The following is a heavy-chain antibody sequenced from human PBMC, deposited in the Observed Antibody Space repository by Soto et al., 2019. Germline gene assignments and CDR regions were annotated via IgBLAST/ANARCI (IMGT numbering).Heavy chain of an antibody. D-gene: IGHD2-2*01. J-gene: IGHJ4*02. CDR1: GGSIRVCVFY. CDR3: ARIGNPDASLYFDY. V-gene: IGHV4-31*03. CDR2: TYHTGST. Sequence: LLETPSLTRTVSGGSIRVCVFYWKWVPPPPGKGPEWIGYTYHTGSTYYNPSLESRVTISVDPSKNQFSLRLSSVTAADTAVYYCARIGNPDASLYFDYWGQGTLVTVSS.